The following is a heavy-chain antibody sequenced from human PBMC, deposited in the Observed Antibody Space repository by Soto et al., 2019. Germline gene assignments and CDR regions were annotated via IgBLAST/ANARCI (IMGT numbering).Heavy chain of an antibody. CDR3: VRNQGGGTQYYHYYAMDV. Sequence: PGGSLRLSCAPSGFTFSSYSMTWVRQAPGKGLEWVSCVTPSSGFTYYADSVKGRFAISRDNAKNSLYLQMNSLRAEDTAVYSCVRNQGGGTQYYHYYAMDVWGQGTTVTVSS. CDR2: VTPSSGFT. V-gene: IGHV3-21*01. D-gene: IGHD3-16*01. J-gene: IGHJ6*02. CDR1: GFTFSSYS.